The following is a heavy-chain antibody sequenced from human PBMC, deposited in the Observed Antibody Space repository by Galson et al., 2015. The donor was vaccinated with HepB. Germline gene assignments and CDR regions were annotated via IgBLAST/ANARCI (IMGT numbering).Heavy chain of an antibody. Sequence: SLRLSCAASGFTFSNYGMHWVRQAPGKGLEWVALISYDGSHKYYGDSVKGRFTISRDNSKNTLYLQMNSLRAEDTAVYYCAKAHDSSDNDYWGQGTLVAVST. V-gene: IGHV3-30*18. J-gene: IGHJ4*02. CDR3: AKAHDSSDNDY. CDR2: ISYDGSHK. D-gene: IGHD3-22*01. CDR1: GFTFSNYG.